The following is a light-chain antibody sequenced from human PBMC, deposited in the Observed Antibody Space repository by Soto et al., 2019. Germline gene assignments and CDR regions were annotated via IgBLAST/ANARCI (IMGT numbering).Light chain of an antibody. V-gene: IGLV6-57*03. CDR3: QSYDSSNHVV. Sequence: NFTLTQAHSVSDSPGKTVTISCSRSSGSIASNYVQWYQQRPGSAPTTVIYEDNQRPSGVPDRFSGSIDSSSNSASLTISGLKTEDEADYYCQSYDSSNHVVFGGGTQLTVL. J-gene: IGLJ2*01. CDR1: SGSIASNY. CDR2: EDN.